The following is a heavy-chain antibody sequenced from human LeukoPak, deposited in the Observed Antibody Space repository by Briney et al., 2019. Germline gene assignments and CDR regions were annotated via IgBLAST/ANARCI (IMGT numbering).Heavy chain of an antibody. CDR1: GFIFSSYA. J-gene: IGHJ6*02. Sequence: GGSLRLSCAASGFIFSSYAMHWVRQAPGKGPEWVAIIWYDGSNKYYAESVEGRFTISRDNSKNTLYLQMNSLRAEDTAVYYCARDPGSPGGNYYYGMDVWGQGTTVTVSS. V-gene: IGHV3-30*02. CDR2: IWYDGSNK. D-gene: IGHD3-10*01. CDR3: ARDPGSPGGNYYYGMDV.